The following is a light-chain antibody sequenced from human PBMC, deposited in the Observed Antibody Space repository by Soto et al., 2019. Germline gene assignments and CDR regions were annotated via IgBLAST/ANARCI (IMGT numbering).Light chain of an antibody. J-gene: IGKJ1*01. CDR1: QGIGND. Sequence: AIQMTQSPSSLSVSVGDRVTITCRASQGIGNDLGWYQQKPGKAPKLLIYAASSLQSGVPSRVSGSGSGTDFTLTISSLQPEDFATYYCLQDYNYPLTFGQGTKVEI. V-gene: IGKV1-6*01. CDR3: LQDYNYPLT. CDR2: AAS.